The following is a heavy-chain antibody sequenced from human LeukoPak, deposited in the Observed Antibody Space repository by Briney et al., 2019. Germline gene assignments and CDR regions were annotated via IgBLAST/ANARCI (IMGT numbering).Heavy chain of an antibody. Sequence: GGSLRLSCAASGFTFSGSAIHWARQASGKGLEWVGRIRSKVYSYATAYAASVKGRFTISRDDSKNTAYLQMNSLKIEDTAVYYCTVAYCGSDCYSGYWGQGTLVTVSS. CDR2: IRSKVYSYAT. J-gene: IGHJ4*02. CDR1: GFTFSGSA. D-gene: IGHD2-21*02. CDR3: TVAYCGSDCYSGY. V-gene: IGHV3-73*01.